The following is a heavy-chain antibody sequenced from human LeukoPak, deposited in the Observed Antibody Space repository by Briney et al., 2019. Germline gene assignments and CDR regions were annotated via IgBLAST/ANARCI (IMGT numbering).Heavy chain of an antibody. CDR3: ATGRSIRYFDY. CDR1: GVSIFSFY. Sequence: SETLSLTCTVSGVSIFSFYWNWVRQPPGKGLEWIGYTHYSGSTNYNPSLKSRVSISVDTSKSQFSLKLTSATAADTAVYYCATGRSIRYFDYWGQGTLLTVSS. V-gene: IGHV4-59*08. D-gene: IGHD3-9*01. J-gene: IGHJ4*02. CDR2: THYSGST.